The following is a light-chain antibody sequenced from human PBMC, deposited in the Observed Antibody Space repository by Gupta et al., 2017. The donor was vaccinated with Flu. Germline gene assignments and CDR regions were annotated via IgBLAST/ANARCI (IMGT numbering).Light chain of an antibody. V-gene: IGKV3-11*01. Sequence: EIVFTQSPVTLSLSPGERATLSCRASQSVSSYLAWYQQKPGQPPRLLIYDASNRATGIPARFSGSGSGTDFTLTISSLEPEDFAVYYCQQRLSWPPITFGQGTRLEIK. CDR3: QQRLSWPPIT. CDR2: DAS. CDR1: QSVSSY. J-gene: IGKJ5*01.